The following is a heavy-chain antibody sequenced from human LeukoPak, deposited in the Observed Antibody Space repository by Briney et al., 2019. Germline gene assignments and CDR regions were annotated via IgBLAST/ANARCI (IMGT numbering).Heavy chain of an antibody. CDR1: GFTFSSYA. V-gene: IGHV3-23*01. D-gene: IGHD2-21*02. CDR3: AKNGGDSYGTGHFDY. J-gene: IGHJ4*02. CDR2: IGGRGDNT. Sequence: PGGSLRLSCAASGFTFSSYAMTWVRQAPGKGLKWFSAIGGRGDNTYYADSVRGRFTISRDNSKSTLYLQMNSLRAEDTAIYYCAKNGGDSYGTGHFDYWGQGTLVTVSS.